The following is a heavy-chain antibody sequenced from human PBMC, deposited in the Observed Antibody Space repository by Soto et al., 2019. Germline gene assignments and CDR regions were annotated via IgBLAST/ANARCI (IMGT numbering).Heavy chain of an antibody. Sequence: SETLSLTCTVSGGSVSSGSYYWSWIRQPPGKGLEWIGYIYYSGSTNYNPSLKSRVTISVDTSKNQFSLNLSSVTAADTALYYCARDRRGSGRDYYYYYGMDVWGQGTTVTVSS. V-gene: IGHV4-61*01. CDR1: GGSVSSGSYY. J-gene: IGHJ6*02. D-gene: IGHD3-10*01. CDR3: ARDRRGSGRDYYYYYGMDV. CDR2: IYYSGST.